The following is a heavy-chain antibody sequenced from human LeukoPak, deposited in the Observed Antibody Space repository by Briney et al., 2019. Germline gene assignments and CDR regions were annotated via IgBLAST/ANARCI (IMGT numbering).Heavy chain of an antibody. CDR1: GYTFTGYY. D-gene: IGHD1-26*01. V-gene: IGHV1-2*02. Sequence: ASVKVSCKASGYTFTGYYMRWVRQAPGQGLEWMGWINPNSGGTNYAQKLQGRVTMTRDTSISTAYMELSRLRSDDTAVYYCAREGGSYSGAFDIWGQGTMVTVSS. J-gene: IGHJ3*02. CDR3: AREGGSYSGAFDI. CDR2: INPNSGGT.